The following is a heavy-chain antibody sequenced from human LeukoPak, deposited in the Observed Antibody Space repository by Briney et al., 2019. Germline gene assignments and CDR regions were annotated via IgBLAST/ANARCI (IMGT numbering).Heavy chain of an antibody. D-gene: IGHD3-22*01. V-gene: IGHV4-61*02. J-gene: IGHJ4*02. CDR3: ARENYYDSSGYLFDY. Sequence: SQTLSLTCTVSGGSISSGSYYWSWIRQPAGKGLEWIGRIYTSGSINYNPSLKSRVTISVDTSKNQFSLKLSSVTAADTAVYYCARENYYDSSGYLFDYWGQGTLVTVSS. CDR2: IYTSGSI. CDR1: GGSISSGSYY.